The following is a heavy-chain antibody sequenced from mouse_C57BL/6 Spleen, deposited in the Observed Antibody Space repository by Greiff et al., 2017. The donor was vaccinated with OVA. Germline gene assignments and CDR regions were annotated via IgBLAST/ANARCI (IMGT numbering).Heavy chain of an antibody. Sequence: QVQLQQPGAELVKPGASVKMSCKASGYTFTSYWITWVKQRPGQGLEWIGDMYPGSGSTNYNEKFKSKATLTVDTSSSTAYMQLSSLTSEDSAVYYCARQGIYYDSYYFDYWGQGTTLTVSS. CDR3: ARQGIYYDSYYFDY. CDR1: GYTFTSYW. CDR2: MYPGSGST. D-gene: IGHD2-4*01. J-gene: IGHJ2*01. V-gene: IGHV1-55*01.